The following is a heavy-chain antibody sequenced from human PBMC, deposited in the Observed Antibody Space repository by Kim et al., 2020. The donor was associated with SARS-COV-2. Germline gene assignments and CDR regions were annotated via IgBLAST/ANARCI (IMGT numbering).Heavy chain of an antibody. J-gene: IGHJ4*02. Sequence: SETLSLTCAVYGGSFSGNYWSGIRQPPGKGLEWIGEINHSGNTNYNPSLKSRVTISVDTSKNQFSLKLSSVTAADTAVYYCATHRRRSSGGGFDYWGQGTLVTVSS. CDR3: ATHRRRSSGGGFDY. V-gene: IGHV4-34*01. CDR2: INHSGNT. CDR1: GGSFSGNY. D-gene: IGHD3-16*01.